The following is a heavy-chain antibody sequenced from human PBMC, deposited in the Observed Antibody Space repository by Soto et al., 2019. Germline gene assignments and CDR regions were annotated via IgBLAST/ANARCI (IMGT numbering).Heavy chain of an antibody. D-gene: IGHD4-17*01. CDR1: GFTFSTYT. Sequence: GGSLRLSCAASGFTFSTYTMRWVRQAPGKGLEWVSTISSSGADTYYADSVKGRFTISRDNSKNTLYLQMNSLRAEDTAIYYCAKKMSTRPTGDFDTWGQGTMVT. CDR3: AKKMSTRPTGDFDT. CDR2: ISSSGADT. J-gene: IGHJ3*02. V-gene: IGHV3-23*01.